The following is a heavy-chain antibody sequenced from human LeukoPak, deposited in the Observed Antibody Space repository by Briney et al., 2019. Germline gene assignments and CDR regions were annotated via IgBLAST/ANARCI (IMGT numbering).Heavy chain of an antibody. V-gene: IGHV3-30*02. CDR2: IRYDGSKQ. D-gene: IGHD1-1*01. CDR3: AKDLWTKQNAPGYFDY. CDR1: AFTFTSYG. Sequence: GGSLRLSCAVSAFTFTSYGMHWVRQAPGKGPEVVAFIRYDGSKQYYIVPVKGRFTVSRDNSKNTLYLQMNNLRAEDTAVYYCAKDLWTKQNAPGYFDYWGQGTLVTVSS. J-gene: IGHJ4*02.